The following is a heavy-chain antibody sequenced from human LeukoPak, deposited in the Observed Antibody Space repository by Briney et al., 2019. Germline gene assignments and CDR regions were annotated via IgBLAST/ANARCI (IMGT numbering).Heavy chain of an antibody. CDR3: ARDLRVFYYDSSGSSLAY. CDR1: GHTFTGYY. V-gene: IGHV1-2*06. CDR2: INPNSGGT. Sequence: GASVKVSCKASGHTFTGYYMQWVRQAPGQGLEWMGRINPNSGGTNYAQKFQGRVTMTRDTSISTAYMELSRLRSDDTAVYYCARDLRVFYYDSSGSSLAYRGQGTLVTVSS. D-gene: IGHD3-22*01. J-gene: IGHJ4*02.